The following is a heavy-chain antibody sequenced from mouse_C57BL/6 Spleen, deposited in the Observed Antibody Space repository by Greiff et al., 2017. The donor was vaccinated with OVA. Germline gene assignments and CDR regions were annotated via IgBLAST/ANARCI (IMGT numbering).Heavy chain of an antibody. D-gene: IGHD2-3*01. CDR3: ARGNYDEGY. V-gene: IGHV1-4*01. CDR1: GYTFTSYT. Sequence: HVQLQQSGAELARPGASVKMSCKASGYTFTSYTMHWVKQRPGQGLDWIGYINPSSGYTKYNQKFKDKATLTADKSSSTAYMQLSSLTSEDSAVYCGARGNYDEGYWGQGTTLTVAS. J-gene: IGHJ2*01. CDR2: INPSSGYT.